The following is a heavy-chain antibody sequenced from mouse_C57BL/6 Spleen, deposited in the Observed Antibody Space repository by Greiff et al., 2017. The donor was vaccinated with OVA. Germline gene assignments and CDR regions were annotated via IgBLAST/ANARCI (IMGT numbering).Heavy chain of an antibody. V-gene: IGHV3-8*01. CDR2: ISYSGST. D-gene: IGHD2-1*01. CDR3: ARYCNYNAMDY. J-gene: IGHJ4*01. Sequence: EVKLVESGPGLAKPSQTLSLTCSVTGYSITSDYWNWLRKFPGNKLEYMGYISYSGSTYYNPSLKSRISITRDTSKNQYYLQLNSVTTEDTATYYCARYCNYNAMDYWGQGTSVTVSS. CDR1: GYSITSDY.